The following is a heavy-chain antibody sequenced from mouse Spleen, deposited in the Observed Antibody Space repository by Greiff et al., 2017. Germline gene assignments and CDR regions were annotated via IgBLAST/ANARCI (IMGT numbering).Heavy chain of an antibody. Sequence: VQLQQSGPVLVKPGASVKMSCKASGYTFTDYYMNWVKQSHGKSLEWIGVINPYNGGTSYNQKFKGKATLTVDKSSSTAYMELNSLTSEDSAVYYCATLLRLRDYYAMDYWGQGTSVTVSS. V-gene: IGHV1-19*01. CDR3: ATLLRLRDYYAMDY. CDR2: INPYNGGT. CDR1: GYTFTDYY. J-gene: IGHJ4*01. D-gene: IGHD1-2*01.